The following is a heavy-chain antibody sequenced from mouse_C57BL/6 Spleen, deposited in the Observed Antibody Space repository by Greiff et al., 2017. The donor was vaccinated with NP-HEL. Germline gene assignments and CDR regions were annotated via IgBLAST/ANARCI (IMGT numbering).Heavy chain of an antibody. J-gene: IGHJ3*01. CDR2: IDPSDSYT. D-gene: IGHD2-3*01. CDR1: GYTFTSYW. V-gene: IGHV1-59*01. Sequence: QVQLKQPGAELVRPGTSVKLSCKASGYTFTSYWMHWVKQRPGQGLEWIGVIDPSDSYTNYNQKFKGKATLTVDTSSSTAYMQLSSLTSEDSAVYYCAYGWLLRGFAYWGQGTLVTVSA. CDR3: AYGWLLRGFAY.